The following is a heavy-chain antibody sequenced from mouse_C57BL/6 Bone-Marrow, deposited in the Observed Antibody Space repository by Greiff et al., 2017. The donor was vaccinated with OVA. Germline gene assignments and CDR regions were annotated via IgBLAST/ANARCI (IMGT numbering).Heavy chain of an antibody. CDR2: IYPGSGNT. CDR3: ARSPPYYDYDGYAMDY. J-gene: IGHJ4*01. V-gene: IGHV1-66*01. Sequence: QVQLKESGPELVKPGASVKISCKASGYSFTSYYIHWVKQRPGQGLEWIGWIYPGSGNTKYIEKFKGKATLTADTSSSTAYMQLSSLTSEDSAVYYCARSPPYYDYDGYAMDYWGQGTSVTVSS. CDR1: GYSFTSYY. D-gene: IGHD2-4*01.